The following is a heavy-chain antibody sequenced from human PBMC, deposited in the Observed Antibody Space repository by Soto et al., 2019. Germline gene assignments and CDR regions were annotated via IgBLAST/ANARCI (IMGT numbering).Heavy chain of an antibody. J-gene: IGHJ4*02. Sequence: GSLRLSCAASGFTFNNYRMNWVRQAPDKGLEWVSSISSRSSYIYYADSVQGRFTISRDNAKNSLYLQMNSLRAEDTAVYYCASLYCTSTNCNAPGYWGQGT. CDR2: ISSRSSYI. D-gene: IGHD2-2*01. CDR3: ASLYCTSTNCNAPGY. V-gene: IGHV3-21*01. CDR1: GFTFNNYR.